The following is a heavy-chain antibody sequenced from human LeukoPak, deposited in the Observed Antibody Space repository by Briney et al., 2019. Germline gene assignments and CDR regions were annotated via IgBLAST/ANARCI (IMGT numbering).Heavy chain of an antibody. CDR1: GVTFSGSA. Sequence: PGGSLRLSCAASGVTFSGSAMHWVRQASGKGLEWVGRIRSKANSYATAYAASVKGRFTISRDDSKNTAYLQMNSLKTEDTAVYYCTRLGNAQESDYWGQGTLVTVSS. CDR2: IRSKANSYAT. CDR3: TRLGNAQESDY. D-gene: IGHD7-27*01. J-gene: IGHJ4*02. V-gene: IGHV3-73*01.